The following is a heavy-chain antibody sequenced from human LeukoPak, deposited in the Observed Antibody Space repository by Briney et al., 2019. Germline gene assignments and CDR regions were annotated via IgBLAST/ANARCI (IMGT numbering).Heavy chain of an antibody. J-gene: IGHJ6*03. Sequence: SETLSLTCTVSGGSISSSSYYWGWIRQPPGKGLEWIGSIYYSGSTYYNPSLKSRVTISVDTSKNQFSLKLSSVTAADTAVYYCAREVTRLRYYYYYMDVWGKGTTVTISS. CDR1: GGSISSSSYY. V-gene: IGHV4-39*07. D-gene: IGHD4-17*01. CDR2: IYYSGST. CDR3: AREVTRLRYYYYYMDV.